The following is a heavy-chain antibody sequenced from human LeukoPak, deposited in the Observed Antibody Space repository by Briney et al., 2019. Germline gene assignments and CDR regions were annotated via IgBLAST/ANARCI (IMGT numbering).Heavy chain of an antibody. CDR3: VKDRPLVWFGVAEVSSD. V-gene: IGHV3-23*01. J-gene: IGHJ4*02. D-gene: IGHD3-10*01. CDR2: ISGSGGST. CDR1: GFTFSSYA. Sequence: GGSLRLSCAASGFTFSSYAMSWVRQAPGKGLEWVSAISGSGGSTYYADSVKGRFTISRDNSKNTLYLQMNSLRAEDTAVYYCVKDRPLVWFGVAEVSSDWGQGTLVTVSS.